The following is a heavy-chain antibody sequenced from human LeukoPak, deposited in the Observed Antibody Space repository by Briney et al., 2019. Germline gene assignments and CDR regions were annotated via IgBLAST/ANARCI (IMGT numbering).Heavy chain of an antibody. CDR3: ATNSLKYSGSYPLDY. V-gene: IGHV1-24*01. CDR2: FDPEDGET. D-gene: IGHD1-26*01. CDR1: GYTLTELS. Sequence: ALVKDSRKVSGYTLTELSIHYLRPAPGKGLEWMGGFDPEDGETIYAQKFQGRVTMTEDTSTDTAYKELSSLRSEDTAVYYCATNSLKYSGSYPLDYWGQGTPVSVSS. J-gene: IGHJ4*01.